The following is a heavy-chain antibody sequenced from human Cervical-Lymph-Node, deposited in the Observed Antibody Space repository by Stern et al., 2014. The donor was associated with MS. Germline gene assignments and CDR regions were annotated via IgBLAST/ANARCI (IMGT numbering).Heavy chain of an antibody. J-gene: IGHJ6*02. CDR3: AREIRGSGSYEYYYGMDV. Sequence: QVQLVQSGAEVKKPWSSVKVSCKASGGTFSSYAISWVRQAPGHGLEWMGGILPIFGTANDAQKLPGRGPLTADESTSTAYRELSSLRAEDTAVYYCAREIRGSGSYEYYYGMDVWGQGTTVTVSS. V-gene: IGHV1-69*01. CDR1: GGTFSSYA. D-gene: IGHD1-26*01. CDR2: ILPIFGTA.